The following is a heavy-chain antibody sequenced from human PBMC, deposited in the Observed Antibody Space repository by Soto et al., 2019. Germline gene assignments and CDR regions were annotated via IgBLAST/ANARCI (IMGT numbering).Heavy chain of an antibody. D-gene: IGHD2-15*01. CDR2: ISGSGITT. V-gene: IGHV3-23*01. CDR1: GFPFSSYA. Sequence: GGSLRLSCAASGFPFSSYAMTWVRQAPGQGLEWVSGISGSGITTYYADSVKGRFTISRDNSKNTLFLQMNSLRAEDTAIYYCATRLSTYCSGGSCYSVPFNYWGQGTLVTVSS. CDR3: ATRLSTYCSGGSCYSVPFNY. J-gene: IGHJ4*02.